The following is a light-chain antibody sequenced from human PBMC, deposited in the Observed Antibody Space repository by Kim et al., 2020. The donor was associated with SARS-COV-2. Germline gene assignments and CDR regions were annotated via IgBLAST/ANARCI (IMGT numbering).Light chain of an antibody. CDR1: SLRSYY. CDR2: GKN. Sequence: SSELTQDPAVSVALGQTVRITCQGDSLRSYYASWYQQKPGQAPVLVIYGKNTRPSGIPDRFSASSSGNTASLTITWTQAEDEADYYCNSRDSNVNHWVFG. J-gene: IGLJ3*02. CDR3: NSRDSNVNHWV. V-gene: IGLV3-19*01.